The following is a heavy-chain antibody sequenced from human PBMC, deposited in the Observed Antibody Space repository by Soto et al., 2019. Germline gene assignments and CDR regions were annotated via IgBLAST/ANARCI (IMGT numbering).Heavy chain of an antibody. V-gene: IGHV1-18*01. Sequence: QVQLMQSGAEVKEPGASVKVSCKASGYTFVNHGVSWVRQAPGQGLEWMGWIKVSTGITNYAGNFQGRVTMTTDTSTSTVYMELRSLRSADTAVYFCARRYSSDWHFVFDSWGQGTRVTVSS. CDR3: ARRYSSDWHFVFDS. D-gene: IGHD6-19*01. J-gene: IGHJ4*02. CDR1: GYTFVNHG. CDR2: IKVSTGIT.